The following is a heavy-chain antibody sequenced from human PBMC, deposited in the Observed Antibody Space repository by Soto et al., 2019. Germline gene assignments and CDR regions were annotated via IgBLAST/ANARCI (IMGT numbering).Heavy chain of an antibody. D-gene: IGHD5-18*01. CDR2: IYWNDDK. CDR3: AHRTRKQLWSRWEYFDY. J-gene: IGHJ4*01. V-gene: IGHV2-5*01. CDR1: GFSLSTSGVG. Sequence: GSGPTLVNPTQTLTLTCTFSGFSLSTSGVGVGWIRQPPGKALEWLALIYWNDDKRYSPSLKSRLTITKDTSKNQVVLTMTNMDPVDTATYYCAHRTRKQLWSRWEYFDYWGQGTLVTVS.